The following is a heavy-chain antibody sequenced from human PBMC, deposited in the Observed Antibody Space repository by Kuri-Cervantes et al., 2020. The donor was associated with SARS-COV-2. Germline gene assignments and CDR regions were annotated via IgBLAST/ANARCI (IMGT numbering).Heavy chain of an antibody. CDR3: AKLGSSPGYYYYMDV. J-gene: IGHJ6*03. CDR1: GGSISSGSYY. Sequence: SCTVSGGSISSGSYYWSWIRQPAGKGLEWIGRIYTSGSTNYNPSLKSRVTISVDTSKNQFSLKLSSVTAADTAVYYCAKLGSSPGYYYYMDVWGKGTTVTVSS. V-gene: IGHV4-61*02. D-gene: IGHD6-6*01. CDR2: IYTSGST.